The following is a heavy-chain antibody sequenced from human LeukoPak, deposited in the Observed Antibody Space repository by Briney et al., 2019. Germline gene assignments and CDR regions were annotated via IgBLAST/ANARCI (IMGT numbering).Heavy chain of an antibody. CDR1: GGTFISYA. CDR3: ARDDSRSGYVPFYGMDV. J-gene: IGHJ6*02. V-gene: IGHV1-69*04. CDR2: IIPILGIA. D-gene: IGHD5-12*01. Sequence: ASVKVSCKASGGTFISYAISWVRQAPGQGREWMGRIIPILGIANYAQKFQGRVTITSDKSTSTAYMELSSLRSEDTAVYYCARDDSRSGYVPFYGMDVWGQGTTVTVSS.